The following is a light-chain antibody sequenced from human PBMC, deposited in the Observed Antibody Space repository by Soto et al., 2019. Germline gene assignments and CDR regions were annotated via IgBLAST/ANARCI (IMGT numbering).Light chain of an antibody. V-gene: IGKV3-15*01. CDR2: GAS. CDR3: QQYNNWPPIT. Sequence: EIVMTQSPATLSVSPGESATLSCRASQSVSSNLAWYQQKPGQAPRLLIDGASTRATGIPARFSGSGSGTEFTLTISSLQSEDCVVYYCQQYNNWPPITFGQGTRLEIK. J-gene: IGKJ5*01. CDR1: QSVSSN.